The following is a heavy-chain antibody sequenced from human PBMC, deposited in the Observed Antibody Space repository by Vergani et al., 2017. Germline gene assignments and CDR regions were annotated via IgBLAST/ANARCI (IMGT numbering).Heavy chain of an antibody. CDR1: GGSFTSYH. D-gene: IGHD4-11*01. J-gene: IGHJ6*03. CDR3: ARVNTETNGHLYYYYYMDV. V-gene: IGHV4-34*01. Sequence: QVQLQQWGGGLLKPSETLSLTCVVNGGSFTSYHWTWIRQSPGEGLEWVGDIYHTGRPDYNPSLKSRLTMSVDTSRNQFSLTLNSVTATDTAIYFCARVNTETNGHLYYYYYMDVWGQGTAVSVS. CDR2: IYHTGRP.